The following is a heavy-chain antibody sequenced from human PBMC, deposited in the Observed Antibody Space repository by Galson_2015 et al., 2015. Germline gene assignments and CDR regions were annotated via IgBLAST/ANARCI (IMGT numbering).Heavy chain of an antibody. CDR1: GYTFTSYA. CDR3: ARAGAAGGVWDAFDI. Sequence: SVKVSCKASGYTFTSYAMHWVRQAPGQRLEWMGWINAGNGNTKYSQNFQGRVTITRDTSASTAYMELSSLTSEDTAVYYCARAGAAGGVWDAFDIWGQGTMVTVSS. D-gene: IGHD2-8*02. CDR2: INAGNGNT. V-gene: IGHV1-3*01. J-gene: IGHJ3*02.